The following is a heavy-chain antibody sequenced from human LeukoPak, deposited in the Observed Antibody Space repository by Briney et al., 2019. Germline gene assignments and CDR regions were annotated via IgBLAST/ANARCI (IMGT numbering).Heavy chain of an antibody. D-gene: IGHD4-17*01. CDR3: ASVGIAYYGHYGYYYYGMDV. CDR2: IHYSGST. V-gene: IGHV4-30-4*01. Sequence: PSQTLSLTCTVSGGSISSGDYYWSWIRQPPGKGLEWIGYIHYSGSTYYNPSLKSRVTISVDTSKNQFSLKLSSVTAADTAVYYCASVGIAYYGHYGYYYYGMDVWGKGTTVTVSS. CDR1: GGSISSGDYY. J-gene: IGHJ6*04.